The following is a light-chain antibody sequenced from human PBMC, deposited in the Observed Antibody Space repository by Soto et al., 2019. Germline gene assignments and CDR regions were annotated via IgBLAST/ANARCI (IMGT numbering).Light chain of an antibody. J-gene: IGKJ4*01. V-gene: IGKV3-11*01. Sequence: EIVLTQSPATLSLPPGERATLSCRASQSISSYLAWYQQKPGQAPRLLIYDASNRATGIPARFSGSGSGTDFTLTISSLQPEDFATYYCQQANSFPLTFGGGTKVEI. CDR1: QSISSY. CDR3: QQANSFPLT. CDR2: DAS.